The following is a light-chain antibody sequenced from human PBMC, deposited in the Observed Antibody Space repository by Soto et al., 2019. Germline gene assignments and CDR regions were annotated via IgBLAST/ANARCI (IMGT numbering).Light chain of an antibody. CDR1: QSIGSTY. J-gene: IGKJ1*01. CDR3: QQYGSSPPWT. V-gene: IGKV3-20*01. CDR2: GAS. Sequence: EVVLTQSPGTLSLSPGERVTLSCRASQSIGSTYLAWYQQKPGQAPRLLMYGASSRATGIPDRFSGSGSGTDFTLTISRLEPEDFAFYYCQQYGSSPPWTFGQGTKVEIK.